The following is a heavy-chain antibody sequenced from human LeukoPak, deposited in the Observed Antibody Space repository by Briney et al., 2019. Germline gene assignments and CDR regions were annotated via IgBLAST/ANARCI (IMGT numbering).Heavy chain of an antibody. J-gene: IGHJ4*02. D-gene: IGHD3-10*01. CDR2: INHSGST. CDR1: GGSFSGYY. Sequence: SETLSLTCAVYGGSFSGYYWSWIRQPPGKGLEWIGEINHSGSTNYNPSLKSRVTISVDTSKNQFSLKLSSVTAEDTAVYYCARGYMVRGVIIPFWGQGTLVTVSS. CDR3: ARGYMVRGVIIPF. V-gene: IGHV4-34*01.